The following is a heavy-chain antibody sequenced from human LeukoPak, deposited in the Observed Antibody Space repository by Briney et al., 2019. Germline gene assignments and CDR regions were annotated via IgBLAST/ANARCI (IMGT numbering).Heavy chain of an antibody. D-gene: IGHD1-1*01. Sequence: GGSLRLSCAASGFTFSNYWMHWVRQAPGKGLVWVSRINSDGINTSYADSVKGRFTTSRDNAKNTLNLQMNSLRVEDTAVYYCARCTTGRTFGSLREIKRSREIDYWGQGTLVTVSS. CDR1: GFTFSNYW. CDR3: ARCTTGRTFGSLREIKRSREIDY. J-gene: IGHJ4*02. V-gene: IGHV3-74*01. CDR2: INSDGINT.